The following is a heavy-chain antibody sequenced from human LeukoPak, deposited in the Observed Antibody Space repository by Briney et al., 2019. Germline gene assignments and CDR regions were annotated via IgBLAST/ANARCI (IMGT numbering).Heavy chain of an antibody. V-gene: IGHV4-34*01. Sequence: PSETLSLTCAVYGGSFGAYYWSWIRQPPGKGLEWIGEINHSGSTNYNPSLKSRVTMSVDTSKNQFSLKLSSVTAADTAVYYCARDGGYYDFWSGYYTALYNWFDPWGQGTLVTVSS. CDR1: GGSFGAYY. D-gene: IGHD3-3*01. CDR3: ARDGGYYDFWSGYYTALYNWFDP. CDR2: INHSGST. J-gene: IGHJ5*02.